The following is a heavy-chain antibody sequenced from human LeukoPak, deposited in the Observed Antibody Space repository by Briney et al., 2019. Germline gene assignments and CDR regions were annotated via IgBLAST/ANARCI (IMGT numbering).Heavy chain of an antibody. CDR3: ARDTYYYDSSGYLGP. D-gene: IGHD3-22*01. J-gene: IGHJ3*01. CDR1: GFTFSSYG. CDR2: IWYDGSNK. Sequence: GGSLRLSCAASGFTFSSYGMHWVRQAPGKGLEWVAVIWYDGSNKYYADSVKGRFTISSDNSKNTLYLQMNSLRAEDTAVYYCARDTYYYDSSGYLGPWGQGTMVTVSS. V-gene: IGHV3-33*01.